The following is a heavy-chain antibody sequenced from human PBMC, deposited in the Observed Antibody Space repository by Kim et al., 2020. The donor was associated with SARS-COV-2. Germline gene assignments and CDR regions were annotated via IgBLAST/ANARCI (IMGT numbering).Heavy chain of an antibody. J-gene: IGHJ4*02. Sequence: YAQKFQGRVTMTRDTSTSTVYMELSSLRSEDTAMYYCARDLVTGWGTFDRWGQGTLVTVSS. V-gene: IGHV1-46*01. D-gene: IGHD2-21*02. CDR3: ARDLVTGWGTFDR.